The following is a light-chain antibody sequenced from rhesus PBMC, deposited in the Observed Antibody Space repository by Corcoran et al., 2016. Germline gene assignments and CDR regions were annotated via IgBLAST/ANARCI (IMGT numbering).Light chain of an antibody. J-gene: IGKJ4*01. Sequence: DIQMTQSPSSLSASVGDRVTCTCRASQTIGNYVSWYQQEPGKAPKLLISASSGLQSGVPSRFSATGSGTEFTLSISNLQPEDFATYYCHQFKIYPLTFGGRTKVEI. CDR1: QTIGNY. V-gene: IGKV1-41*01. CDR2: ASS. CDR3: HQFKIYPLT.